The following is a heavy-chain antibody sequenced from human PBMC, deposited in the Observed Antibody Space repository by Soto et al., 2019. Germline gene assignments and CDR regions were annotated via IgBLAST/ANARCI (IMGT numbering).Heavy chain of an antibody. CDR2: TYYRSKWYN. CDR1: EDSVSSNSAA. CDR3: AREGLSRDPRTGTTTPDPIFDY. V-gene: IGHV6-1*01. D-gene: IGHD1-1*01. Sequence: SPTLSLTCAISEDSVSSNSAAWNCIRQSPSRGLEWLGRTYYRSKWYNDYAVSVKSRITINPDTSKNQFSLQLNSVTPEDTAVYYCAREGLSRDPRTGTTTPDPIFDYWGQGTLVTVSS. J-gene: IGHJ4*02.